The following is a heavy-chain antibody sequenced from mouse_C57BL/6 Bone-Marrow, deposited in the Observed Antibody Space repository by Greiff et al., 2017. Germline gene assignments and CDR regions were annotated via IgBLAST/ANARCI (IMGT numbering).Heavy chain of an antibody. Sequence: VQLQESGAELARPGASVKLSCKASGYTFTSYGISWVKQRTGQGLEWIGEIYPRSGNTYYNEKFKGKATLTADKSSSTAYMELRSLTSEDSAVYFCARATAQAPPYYFDYWGQGTTLTVSS. V-gene: IGHV1-81*01. J-gene: IGHJ2*01. CDR3: ARATAQAPPYYFDY. D-gene: IGHD3-2*02. CDR1: GYTFTSYG. CDR2: IYPRSGNT.